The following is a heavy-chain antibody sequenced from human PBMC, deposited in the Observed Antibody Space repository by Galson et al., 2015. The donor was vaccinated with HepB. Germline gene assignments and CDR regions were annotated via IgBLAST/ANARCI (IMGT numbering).Heavy chain of an antibody. J-gene: IGHJ5*02. Sequence: SVKVSCKASGYTFTRYAMHWVRQAPGQRLEWMGWISAYNGNTNYAQKLQGRVTMTTDTSTSTAYMELRSLRSDDTAVYYCARGVVAAMTGNWFDPWGQGTLVTVSS. CDR3: ARGVVAAMTGNWFDP. D-gene: IGHD2-15*01. CDR2: ISAYNGNT. CDR1: GYTFTRYA. V-gene: IGHV1-18*01.